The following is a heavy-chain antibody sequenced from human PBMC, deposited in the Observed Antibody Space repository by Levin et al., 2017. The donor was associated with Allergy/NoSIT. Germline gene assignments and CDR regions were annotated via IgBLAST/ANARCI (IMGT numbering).Heavy chain of an antibody. Sequence: GGSLRLSCAASGFTFSSYWMSWVRQAPGKGLEWVANIKQDGSEKYYVDSVKGRFTISRDNAKNSLYLQMNSLRAEDTAVYYCARDFYDFWSGYYTIYYYYYMDVWGKGTTVTVSS. CDR1: GFTFSSYW. J-gene: IGHJ6*03. CDR3: ARDFYDFWSGYYTIYYYYYMDV. D-gene: IGHD3-3*01. V-gene: IGHV3-7*01. CDR2: IKQDGSEK.